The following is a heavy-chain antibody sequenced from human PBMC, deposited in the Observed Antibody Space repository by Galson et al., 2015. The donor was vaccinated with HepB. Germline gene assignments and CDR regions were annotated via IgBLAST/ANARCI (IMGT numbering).Heavy chain of an antibody. D-gene: IGHD6-13*01. CDR3: ATTCWPAAAGTCSGAIS. V-gene: IGHV1-24*01. CDR2: FDPEDGET. J-gene: IGHJ5*02. CDR1: GYTLTELS. Sequence: SVKVSCKVSGYTLTELSMHWVRQAPGKGLEWMGGFDPEDGETIYAQKFQGRVTMTEDTSTDTAYMELSSLRSEDTAVYYCATTCWPAAAGTCSGAISWGQGTLVTVSP.